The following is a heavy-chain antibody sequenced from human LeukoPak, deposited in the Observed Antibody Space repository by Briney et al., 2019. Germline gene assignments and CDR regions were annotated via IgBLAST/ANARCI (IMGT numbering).Heavy chain of an antibody. CDR1: GFTLSIYD. CDR3: AKVITLHYSQGDVQHFDY. V-gene: IGHV3-13*01. J-gene: IGHJ4*02. D-gene: IGHD3-10*01. Sequence: GGSLRLSCAASGFTLSIYDMHWVRQPPGKGLEWVSGIDIPGNTYYPDSVKGRFTMSRDNFEKTVSLQMNSLRAEDSAVYYCAKVITLHYSQGDVQHFDYWGLGTLVTVSS. CDR2: IDIPGNT.